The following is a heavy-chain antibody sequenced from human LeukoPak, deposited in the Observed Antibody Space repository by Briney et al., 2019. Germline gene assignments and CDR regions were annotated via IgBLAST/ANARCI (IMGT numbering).Heavy chain of an antibody. CDR2: ISYSGTNI. D-gene: IGHD5-12*01. Sequence: GGSLRLSCAASGFTFSSYEMTWVRQAPGKGLEWVSFISYSGTNIQYADSVKGRFTISRDNAKNSLYLQMNSLRAEDKAVYYCARVKWLDDYWGQGTLVTVSS. CDR1: GFTFSSYE. CDR3: ARVKWLDDY. J-gene: IGHJ4*02. V-gene: IGHV3-48*03.